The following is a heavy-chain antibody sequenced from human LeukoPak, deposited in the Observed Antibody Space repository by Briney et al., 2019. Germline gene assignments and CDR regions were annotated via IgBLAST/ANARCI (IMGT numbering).Heavy chain of an antibody. J-gene: IGHJ3*02. CDR2: ISSSGSTI. D-gene: IGHD3-3*01. V-gene: IGHV3-48*03. Sequence: GGPLTLSCAASGFTFSSYEMNWVRQATGKGLEWVSYISSSGSTIYYADSVKGRFTISRDNAKNSLYLQMNSLRAEDTAVYYCARSITIFGVVIAAFDIWGQGSMVTVSS. CDR3: ARSITIFGVVIAAFDI. CDR1: GFTFSSYE.